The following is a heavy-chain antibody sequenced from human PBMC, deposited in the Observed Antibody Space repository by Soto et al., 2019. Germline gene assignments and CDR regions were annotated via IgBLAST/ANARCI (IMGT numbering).Heavy chain of an antibody. CDR3: ARVVVPTTATTSNWFDP. J-gene: IGHJ5*02. CDR2: INPSGGST. Sequence: ASVKVSCKASGYTLTTYYLHWVRQAPGQGLEWMGIINPSGGSTNYAQRFQGRVTMTSDASTSTVYMELSSLRADDTAVYYCARVVVPTTATTSNWFDPWGQGTLVTV. CDR1: GYTLTTYY. V-gene: IGHV1-46*01. D-gene: IGHD4-17*01.